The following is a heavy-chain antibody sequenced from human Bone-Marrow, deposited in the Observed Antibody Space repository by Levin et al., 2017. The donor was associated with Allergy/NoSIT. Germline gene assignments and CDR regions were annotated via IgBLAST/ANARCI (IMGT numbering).Heavy chain of an antibody. J-gene: IGHJ4*02. V-gene: IGHV4-39*01. CDR2: IYYSGST. CDR1: GGSISSSSYY. CDR3: ARHWTTVTTSVDY. D-gene: IGHD4-17*01. Sequence: SETLSLTCTVSGGSISSSSYYWGWIRQPPGKGLEWIGSIYYSGSTYYNPSLKSRVTISVDTSKNQFSLKLSSVTAADTAVYYCARHWTTVTTSVDYWGQGTLVTVSS.